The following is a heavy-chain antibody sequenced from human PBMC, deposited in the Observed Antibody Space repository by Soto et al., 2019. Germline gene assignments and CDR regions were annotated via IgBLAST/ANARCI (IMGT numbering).Heavy chain of an antibody. J-gene: IGHJ4*02. D-gene: IGHD2-8*02. CDR2: INHSGST. CDR3: ARDRITGFFDY. Sequence: PPPGGTGPKWIEKINHSGSTNSNPSLKSRVTISVDTSKNQFSLKLTSVTAADTALYYCARDRITGFFDYWGQGTLVTVSS. V-gene: IGHV4-34*01.